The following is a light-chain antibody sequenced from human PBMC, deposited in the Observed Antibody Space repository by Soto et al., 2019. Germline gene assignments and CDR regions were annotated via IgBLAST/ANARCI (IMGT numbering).Light chain of an antibody. CDR1: ASNIGAGYE. CDR2: GHN. CDR3: QSYDISLSGSGV. J-gene: IGLJ3*02. Sequence: QSVLTQPPSVSGAPGQRVTISCTGNASNIGAGYEVHWYQQPPGKAPKLLISGHNIRPSGVPDRFFGSKSGTSASLAINGLQAEDEADYYCQSYDISLSGSGVFGGGTKATVL. V-gene: IGLV1-40*01.